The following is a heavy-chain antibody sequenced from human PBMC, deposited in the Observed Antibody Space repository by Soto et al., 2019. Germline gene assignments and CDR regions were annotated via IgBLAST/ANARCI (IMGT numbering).Heavy chain of an antibody. V-gene: IGHV3-49*03. D-gene: IGHD3-10*01. CDR1: GFSFGDYA. Sequence: PGGSLRLSCRVSGFSFGDYAMTWFRQPPGKGLEWVSFISSKAYGATTEYAASVETRFTISRDDSKSIAYLQMNSLKTEDTAVYFCVIGGLWYGESIDSWGQGTLVTVSS. J-gene: IGHJ4*02. CDR2: ISSKAYGATT. CDR3: VIGGLWYGESIDS.